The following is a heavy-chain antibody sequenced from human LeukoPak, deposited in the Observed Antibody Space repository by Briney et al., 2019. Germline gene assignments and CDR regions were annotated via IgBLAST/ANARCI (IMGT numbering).Heavy chain of an antibody. D-gene: IGHD4-23*01. CDR2: INHSGST. V-gene: IGHV4-34*01. J-gene: IGHJ4*02. Sequence: SETLSLTCAVYGGSFSGYYWSWIRQPPGKGLEWIGEINHSGSTNYNPPLKSRVTISVDTSKNQFSLKLSSVTAADTAVYYCARITTVGDYWGQGTLVTVSS. CDR3: ARITTVGDY. CDR1: GGSFSGYY.